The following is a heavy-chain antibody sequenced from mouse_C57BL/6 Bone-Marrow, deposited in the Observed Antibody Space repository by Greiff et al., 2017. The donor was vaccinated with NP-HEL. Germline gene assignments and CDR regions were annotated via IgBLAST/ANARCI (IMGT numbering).Heavy chain of an antibody. CDR2: INPSTGGT. CDR1: GYSFTGYY. Sequence: EVQLQQSGPELVKPGASVKISCKASGYSFTGYYMNWVKQSPEKSLEWIGEINPSTGGTTYNQKFKAKATLTVDKSSSTAYMQLKSLTSEDSAVYYCARSRDGNPFAYWGQGTLVTVSA. J-gene: IGHJ3*01. CDR3: ARSRDGNPFAY. D-gene: IGHD2-1*01. V-gene: IGHV1-42*01.